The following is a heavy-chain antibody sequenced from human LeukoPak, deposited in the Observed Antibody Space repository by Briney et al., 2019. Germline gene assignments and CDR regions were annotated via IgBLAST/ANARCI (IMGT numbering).Heavy chain of an antibody. V-gene: IGHV3-53*01. CDR3: AREGYCSGGSCYSGAFDI. Sequence: GGSLRLSCAASGFTVSSNYMSWVRQAPGKGLEWVSVIYSGGSTYYADSVKGRFTISRDNAKNSLYLQMNSLRAEDTAVYYCAREGYCSGGSCYSGAFDIWGQGTMVTVSS. D-gene: IGHD2-15*01. J-gene: IGHJ3*02. CDR2: IYSGGST. CDR1: GFTVSSNY.